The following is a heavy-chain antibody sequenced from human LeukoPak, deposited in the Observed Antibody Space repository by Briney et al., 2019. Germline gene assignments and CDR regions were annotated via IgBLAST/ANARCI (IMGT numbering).Heavy chain of an antibody. J-gene: IGHJ4*02. CDR3: ARDGEWENLTNY. CDR2: IWYDGSNK. D-gene: IGHD1-26*01. CDR1: GFTFSSYG. Sequence: GGSLRLSCAASGFTFSSYGMHWVRQAPGKGLEWVAVIWYDGSNKYYADSVKGRFTISRDNAKNSLYLQMNSLRAEDTAVYYCARDGEWENLTNYWGQGTLVTVSS. V-gene: IGHV3-33*01.